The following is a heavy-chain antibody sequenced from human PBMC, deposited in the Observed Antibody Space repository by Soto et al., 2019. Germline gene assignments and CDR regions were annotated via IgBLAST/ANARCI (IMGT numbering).Heavy chain of an antibody. D-gene: IGHD6-13*01. J-gene: IGHJ4*02. CDR3: AKDVSRMAATGTFDF. CDR2: ISYEGSNT. Sequence: QVQLVESGGGVVQPGRSLRLSWAASGFTFSSYGMHWVRQAPGKGLEWVAVISYEGSNTYYADSVTGRFTISRDNSKDTLFLQMNSLRAEDAAVYYCAKDVSRMAATGTFDFWGQGTLVTVSS. V-gene: IGHV3-30*18. CDR1: GFTFSSYG.